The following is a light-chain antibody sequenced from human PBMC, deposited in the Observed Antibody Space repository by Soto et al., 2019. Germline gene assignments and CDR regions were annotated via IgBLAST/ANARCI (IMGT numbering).Light chain of an antibody. Sequence: EIVLTQSPAPLSLSPGERATLSCRTSQSVIYYIARYQQKPGQAPRLLIYDASHRATGIPAMFSGSGSESDFSLTISNLEPEDFAVYYGKHRYNRPTCGQGTKLEIK. CDR2: DAS. CDR1: QSVIYY. J-gene: IGKJ1*01. V-gene: IGKV3-11*01. CDR3: KHRYNRPT.